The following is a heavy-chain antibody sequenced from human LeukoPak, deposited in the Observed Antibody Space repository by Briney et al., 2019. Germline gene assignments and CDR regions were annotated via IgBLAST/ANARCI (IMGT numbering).Heavy chain of an antibody. D-gene: IGHD3-22*01. J-gene: IGHJ4*02. CDR3: AREGDYYDTSAYYYYFDY. Sequence: ASVKVSCKASGYTFTTYAMNWVRQAPGQGLEWMGGINTNTGNPMYAQGFTGRFVFSLDTSVSTAYLQISSLKAEDTAVYYCAREGDYYDTSAYYYYFDYWGQGTLATVSS. V-gene: IGHV7-4-1*02. CDR2: INTNTGNP. CDR1: GYTFTTYA.